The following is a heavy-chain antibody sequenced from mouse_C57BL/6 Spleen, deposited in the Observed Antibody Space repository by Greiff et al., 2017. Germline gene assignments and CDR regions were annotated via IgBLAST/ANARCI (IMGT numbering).Heavy chain of an antibody. Sequence: QVQLQQSGAELVRPGASVKLSCKASGYTFTDYYINWVKQRPGQGLEWISRIYPGSGNTYYNEKFKGKATLTAEKSSSTAYMQLSSLTSEDSAVYFCARGGWLLQYFDVWGTGTTVTVSS. CDR1: GYTFTDYY. V-gene: IGHV1-76*01. D-gene: IGHD2-3*01. CDR3: ARGGWLLQYFDV. CDR2: IYPGSGNT. J-gene: IGHJ1*03.